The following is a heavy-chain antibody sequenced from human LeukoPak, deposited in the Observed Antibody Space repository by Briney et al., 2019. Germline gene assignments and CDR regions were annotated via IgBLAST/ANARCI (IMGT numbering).Heavy chain of an antibody. J-gene: IGHJ4*02. CDR2: ISSSGSAI. CDR3: ARDYNFDY. CDR1: GFTFSSYE. Sequence: GGSLRLSCAASGFTFSSYEMTWVRQAPGKGLEWISYISSSGSAIYYADSVKGRFTISRDNARNSLYLQMNSLRAEDTAVYYCARDYNFDYWGQGTLVTVSS. V-gene: IGHV3-48*03.